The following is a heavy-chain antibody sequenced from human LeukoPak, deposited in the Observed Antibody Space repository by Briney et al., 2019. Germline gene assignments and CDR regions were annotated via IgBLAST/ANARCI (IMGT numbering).Heavy chain of an antibody. CDR2: IYYSGST. CDR3: AREWEMATITADY. V-gene: IGHV4-39*07. D-gene: IGHD5-24*01. Sequence: PSETLSLTCTVSGGSISSSSYYGGWIRQPPGKGLEWIGSIYYSGSTYYNPSLKSRVTISVDTSKNQFSLKLSSVTAADTAVYYCAREWEMATITADYWGQGTLVTVSS. J-gene: IGHJ4*02. CDR1: GGSISSSSYY.